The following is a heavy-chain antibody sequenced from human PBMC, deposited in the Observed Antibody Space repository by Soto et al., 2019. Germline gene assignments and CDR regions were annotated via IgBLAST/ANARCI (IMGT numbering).Heavy chain of an antibody. Sequence: SVKVSCKASGGTFSSYAISWMRQAPGQGLEWMGGIIPIFGTANYAQKFQGRVTITADESTSTAYMELSSLRSEDTAVYYCASQSRYYYDSSGFSEGMDVWGQGTTVTVSS. D-gene: IGHD3-22*01. CDR2: IIPIFGTA. V-gene: IGHV1-69*13. CDR1: GGTFSSYA. J-gene: IGHJ6*02. CDR3: ASQSRYYYDSSGFSEGMDV.